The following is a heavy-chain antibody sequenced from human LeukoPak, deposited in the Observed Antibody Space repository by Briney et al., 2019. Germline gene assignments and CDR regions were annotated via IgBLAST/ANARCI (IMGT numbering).Heavy chain of an antibody. CDR3: ARQRPETYYYDSSGPLPDY. J-gene: IGHJ4*02. CDR2: ISSSSSYI. Sequence: PGGSLRLSCAASGFTFSSYSMNWVRQAPGKGLEWVSSISSSSSYIYYADSVKGRFTISRDNAKNSLYLQMNSLRAEDTAVYYCARQRPETYYYDSSGPLPDYWGQGTLVTVSS. CDR1: GFTFSSYS. V-gene: IGHV3-21*01. D-gene: IGHD3-22*01.